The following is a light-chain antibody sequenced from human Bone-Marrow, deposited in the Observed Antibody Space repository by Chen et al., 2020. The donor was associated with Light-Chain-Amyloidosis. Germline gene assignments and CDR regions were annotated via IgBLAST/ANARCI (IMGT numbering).Light chain of an antibody. Sequence: SYELTQPPSVSVSPGQTARITCSGDDLPTKYAYWYQQKPGQAPVLVIHRDTEKPSGISERFSGSRTETTATLTISGVQAEDEADYHCQSADSRGTDEVICGGGTKLTV. J-gene: IGLJ2*01. CDR2: RDT. CDR3: QSADSRGTDEVI. CDR1: DLPTKY. V-gene: IGLV3-25*03.